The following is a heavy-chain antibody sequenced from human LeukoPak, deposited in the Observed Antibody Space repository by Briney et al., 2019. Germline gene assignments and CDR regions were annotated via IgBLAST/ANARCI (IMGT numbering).Heavy chain of an antibody. CDR3: ALQPRYFDWFLV. CDR2: IIPIFGTA. Sequence: SVKVSCKASGGTFSSCAINWVQQAPGQGLEWMGGIIPIFGTANYAQKFQGRVTITADESTSTAYMELSSLRSEDTAVYYCALQPRYFDWFLVWGQGTLVTVSS. CDR1: GGTFSSCA. V-gene: IGHV1-69*13. D-gene: IGHD3-9*01. J-gene: IGHJ4*02.